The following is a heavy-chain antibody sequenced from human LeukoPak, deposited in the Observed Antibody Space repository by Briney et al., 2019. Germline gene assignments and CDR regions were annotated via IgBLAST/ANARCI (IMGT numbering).Heavy chain of an antibody. V-gene: IGHV3-21*01. J-gene: IGHJ4*02. CDR3: ARDRAQFIAVVGTVDY. CDR1: GFTFSSYS. D-gene: IGHD6-19*01. Sequence: GGSLRLSCAASGFTFSSYSMNWVRQAPGKGLEWVSSISSSSSYIYYADSVKGRFTISRDNAKNSLYLQMNSLRAEDTAVYYCARDRAQFIAVVGTVDYWGQGTLVTVSS. CDR2: ISSSSSYI.